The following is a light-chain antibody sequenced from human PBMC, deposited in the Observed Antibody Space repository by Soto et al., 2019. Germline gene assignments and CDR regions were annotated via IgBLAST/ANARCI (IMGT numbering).Light chain of an antibody. CDR1: SSNIGAGYD. CDR3: LSYDSSSWV. CDR2: HNT. V-gene: IGLV1-40*01. J-gene: IGLJ3*02. Sequence: QSVLTQPPSVSGAPGQRVTISCTGSSSNIGAGYDVHWYRQLPGTAPKLLIYHNTNRPSGVPDRFSGSKSGTSASLAITGLQADDEADYYCLSYDSSSWVFGGGTQLTVL.